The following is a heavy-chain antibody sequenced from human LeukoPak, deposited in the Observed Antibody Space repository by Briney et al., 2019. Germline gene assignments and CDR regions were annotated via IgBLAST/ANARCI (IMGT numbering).Heavy chain of an antibody. V-gene: IGHV3-73*01. CDR1: GFTLRGSA. D-gene: IGHD3-22*01. CDR2: IRGKGNSYAT. J-gene: IGHJ4*02. CDR3: TTRPPDYYDGSGYHFEY. Sequence: GGSLRLSCAASGFTLRGSARTGVGQASGKGLGGVGGIRGKGNSYATTYAASVEGRFTISRDDSKNTAYLQMNSLKTEDTAVYYCTTRPPDYYDGSGYHFEYWGQGTLVTVSS.